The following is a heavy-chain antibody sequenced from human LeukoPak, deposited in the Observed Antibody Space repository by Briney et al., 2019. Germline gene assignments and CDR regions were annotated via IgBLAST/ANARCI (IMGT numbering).Heavy chain of an antibody. V-gene: IGHV1-2*02. D-gene: IGHD3-16*01. J-gene: IGHJ4*02. CDR3: ARVSTGDYDYVWGSYPGGYYFDY. CDR1: GYTFTGYY. Sequence: GASVKVSCKASGYTFTGYYMHWVRQAPGQGPEWMGWINPNSGGTNYAQKFQGRVTMTRDTSISTAYMELSRLRSDDTAVYYCARVSTGDYDYVWGSYPGGYYFDYWGQGTLVTVSS. CDR2: INPNSGGT.